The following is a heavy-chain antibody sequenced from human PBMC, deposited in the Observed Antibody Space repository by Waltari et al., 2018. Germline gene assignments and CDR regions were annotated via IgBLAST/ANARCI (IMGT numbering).Heavy chain of an antibody. J-gene: IGHJ5*02. CDR3: ARLSPYTSSGDFFDP. CDR1: GFPIGSEYY. Sequence: QVQLQESGPRLVKPSETLSLTCSVSGFPIGSEYYWAWVRQSPGEGLVWIGSTHHSGSADYHPSLNGRVTISVDTSKNQFSLKLTSVTVADSGVYYCARLSPYTSSGDFFDPWGQGALVTVSS. CDR2: THHSGSA. V-gene: IGHV4-38-2*01. D-gene: IGHD2-21*02.